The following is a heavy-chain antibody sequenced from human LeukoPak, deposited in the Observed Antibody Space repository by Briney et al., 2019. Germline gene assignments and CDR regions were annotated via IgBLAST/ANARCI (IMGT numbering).Heavy chain of an antibody. CDR1: GYTFTSYG. CDR3: ARDEIKYDFWSGYSGDFDY. J-gene: IGHJ4*02. V-gene: IGHV1-18*01. CDR2: ISAYNGNT. Sequence: ASVKVSCKASGYTFTSYGISWVRHAPGQGLEWMGWISAYNGNTNYAQKLQGRVTMTTDTSTSTAYMELRSLRSDDTAVYYCARDEIKYDFWSGYSGDFDYWGQGTLVTVSS. D-gene: IGHD3-3*01.